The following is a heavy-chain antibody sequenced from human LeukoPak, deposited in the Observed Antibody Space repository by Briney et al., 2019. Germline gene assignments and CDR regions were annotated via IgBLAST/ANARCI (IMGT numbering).Heavy chain of an antibody. CDR3: ARPYCSAGNCYSNFDS. CDR2: INHSGST. Sequence: SETLSLTCAVYGGSFSGYYWSWIRQPPGKGLEWIGEINHSGSTNYNPSLKSRVTISVDTSKKQFSLKLSSVTAADTAVYYCARPYCSAGNCYSNFDSWGQGTLVTVSS. D-gene: IGHD2-15*01. CDR1: GGSFSGYY. V-gene: IGHV4-34*01. J-gene: IGHJ4*02.